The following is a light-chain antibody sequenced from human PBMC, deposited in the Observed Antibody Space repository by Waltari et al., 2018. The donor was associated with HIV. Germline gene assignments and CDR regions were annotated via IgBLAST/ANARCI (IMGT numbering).Light chain of an antibody. V-gene: IGLV1-47*01. CDR2: RNY. CDR1: TSNIETQW. J-gene: IGLJ3*02. CDR3: EAWDSTLKETL. Sequence: QSVLTQPPSASGTPGQTVTISCSGSTSNIETQWVYWYQQLPGTAPKLHIHRNYKRPSGVPERFSVSKSGASASLVISGLRSEDEADYYCEAWDSTLKETLFGGGTKLTVL.